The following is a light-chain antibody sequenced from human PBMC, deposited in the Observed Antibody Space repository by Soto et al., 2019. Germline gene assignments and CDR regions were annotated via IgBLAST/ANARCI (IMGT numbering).Light chain of an antibody. Sequence: QSALTQPASVSGSPGQSITISCTGTSTDVGRYNYVSWYQQHPGKAPKLMIYDVSNRPSGVSSRFSGSKSGITASLTISGLQAEDEAEYYCSSYTSDSTYVFGTGTKLTVL. J-gene: IGLJ1*01. CDR1: STDVGRYNY. CDR2: DVS. V-gene: IGLV2-14*01. CDR3: SSYTSDSTYV.